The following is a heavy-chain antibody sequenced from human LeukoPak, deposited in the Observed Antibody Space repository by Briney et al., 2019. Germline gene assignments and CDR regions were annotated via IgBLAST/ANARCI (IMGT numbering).Heavy chain of an antibody. CDR2: ISSSGSTI. Sequence: PGGSLRLSCAASGFTFSSYEMNWARQAPGKGLEWVSYISSSGSTIYYADSVKGRFTISRDNAKNSLYLQMNSLRAEDTAVYYCARDGRGSVGFQRFDPWGQGTLVTVSS. D-gene: IGHD1-26*01. CDR1: GFTFSSYE. J-gene: IGHJ5*02. CDR3: ARDGRGSVGFQRFDP. V-gene: IGHV3-48*03.